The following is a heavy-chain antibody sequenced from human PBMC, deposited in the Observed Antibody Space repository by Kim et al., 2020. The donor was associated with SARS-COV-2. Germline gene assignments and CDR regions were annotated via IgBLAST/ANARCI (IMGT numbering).Heavy chain of an antibody. V-gene: IGHV6-1*01. J-gene: IGHJ4*02. D-gene: IGHD4-17*01. CDR3: ASGYGDSPLGFDY. Sequence: AGSVKSRITITPDTSKNQFSLQLNAVTPEDTAVYYWASGYGDSPLGFDYWGQGTLVTVSS.